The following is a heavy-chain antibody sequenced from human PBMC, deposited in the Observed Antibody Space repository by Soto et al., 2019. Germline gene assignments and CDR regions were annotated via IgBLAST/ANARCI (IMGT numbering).Heavy chain of an antibody. CDR3: VRGISVNVLVQRDAPDKYYFDS. CDR2: VNHRGST. Sequence: ASETLSLTCAVYGGSFNDHYWTWIRQPPGKGLEWIGEVNHRGSTNYNPPLKSRVTISADTSKNQVSLKLTSVTAADTAVYYCVRGISVNVLVQRDAPDKYYFDSWGQGTLVTVSS. D-gene: IGHD6-13*01. CDR1: GGSFNDHY. J-gene: IGHJ4*02. V-gene: IGHV4-34*01.